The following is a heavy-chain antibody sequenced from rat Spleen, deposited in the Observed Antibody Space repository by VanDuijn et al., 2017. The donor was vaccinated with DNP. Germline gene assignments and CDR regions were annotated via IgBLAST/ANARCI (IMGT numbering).Heavy chain of an antibody. V-gene: IGHV5-29*01. J-gene: IGHJ2*01. CDR2: ISHDGSRA. CDR3: TRRAGLSYYFDY. CDR1: GFTFSDYY. D-gene: IGHD1-1*01. Sequence: EVQLVESDGGLVQPGRSLKLSCAASGFTFSDYYMAWVRQAPTKGLEWVATISHDGSRAYYRDSVKGRFTVSRDNAVSSLDLQMDSLRSEDTATYYCTRRAGLSYYFDYWGQGVMVTVSS.